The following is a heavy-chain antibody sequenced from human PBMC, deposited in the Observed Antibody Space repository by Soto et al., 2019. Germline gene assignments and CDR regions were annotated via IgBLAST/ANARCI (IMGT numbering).Heavy chain of an antibody. D-gene: IGHD3-3*01. V-gene: IGHV1-46*01. CDR2: ISPDGGST. J-gene: IGHJ4*02. CDR1: GGTLSSFA. Sequence: ASVKVSCKASGGTLSSFAISWVRQAPGQGLEWMGLISPDGGSTRYSQKFQARITMTRDTSTSTVYMELSSLRSEDTAVYYCARAPRGGVIIVITSAQIDYWGQGTLVTVSS. CDR3: ARAPRGGVIIVITSAQIDY.